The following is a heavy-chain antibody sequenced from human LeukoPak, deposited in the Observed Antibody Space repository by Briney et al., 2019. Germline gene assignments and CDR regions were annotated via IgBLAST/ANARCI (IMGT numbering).Heavy chain of an antibody. V-gene: IGHV3-23*01. J-gene: IGHJ3*02. D-gene: IGHD6-13*01. Sequence: GGSLRLSCAASVFTFSTYNMNWVRQAPGKGLEWVSAISGSGGSTYYADSVKGRFTISRDNSKNTLYLQMNSLRAEDTAVYYCAKADSSSWYGGDAFDIWGQGTMVTVSS. CDR1: VFTFSTYN. CDR3: AKADSSSWYGGDAFDI. CDR2: ISGSGGST.